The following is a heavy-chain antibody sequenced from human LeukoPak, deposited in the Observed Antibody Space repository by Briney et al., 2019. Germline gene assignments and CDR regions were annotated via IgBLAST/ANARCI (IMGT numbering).Heavy chain of an antibody. CDR1: GFTFSDYN. V-gene: IGHV3-11*01. CDR2: ISRSGSTK. CDR3: ARRDGSSLGRWFDP. Sequence: GGSLRLSCAASGFTFSDYNMRWIRQAPGKGLEWVSSISRSGSTKYYADSVKGRFTISRDNAKNSLFLQMNSLRAEDTAVYYCARRDGSSLGRWFDPWGQGTLVTVSS. D-gene: IGHD6-6*01. J-gene: IGHJ5*02.